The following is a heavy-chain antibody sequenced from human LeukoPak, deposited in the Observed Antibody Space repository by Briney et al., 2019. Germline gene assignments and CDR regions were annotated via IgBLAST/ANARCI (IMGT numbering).Heavy chain of an antibody. CDR2: INPNSGGT. D-gene: IGHD6-6*01. CDR1: GYTFTGYY. Sequence: ASVKVSCKASGYTFTGYYMHGVRQAPGQGLEWMGWINPNSGGTNYAQKFQGRVTMTRDTSISTAYMELSRLRSDDTAVYYCARDRSSAESPYGMDVWGQGTTVTVSS. V-gene: IGHV1-2*02. J-gene: IGHJ6*02. CDR3: ARDRSSAESPYGMDV.